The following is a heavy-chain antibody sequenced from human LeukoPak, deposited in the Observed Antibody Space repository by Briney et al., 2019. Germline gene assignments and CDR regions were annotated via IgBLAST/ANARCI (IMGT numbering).Heavy chain of an antibody. CDR3: ARSYYGIAAAGRGAFDI. D-gene: IGHD6-13*01. J-gene: IGHJ3*02. V-gene: IGHV4-61*02. Sequence: PSQTLSLTCTVSGGSISSGSYYWSWIRQPAGKGLEWIGRIYTSGSTNYNPSLKSRVTISVDKSKNQFSLKLSSVTAADTAVYYCARSYYGIAAAGRGAFDIWGQGTMVTVSS. CDR2: IYTSGST. CDR1: GGSISSGSYY.